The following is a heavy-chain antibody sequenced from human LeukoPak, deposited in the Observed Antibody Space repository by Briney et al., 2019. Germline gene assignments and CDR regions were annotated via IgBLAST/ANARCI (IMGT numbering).Heavy chain of an antibody. Sequence: LSLTCTVSGGSISSYYWSWIRQPPGKGLESVSGISWNSGSIGYADSVKGRFTISRDNAKNSLYLQMNSLRAEDMGLYYCAKSRGGLVHLALDYWGQGTLVTVSS. CDR1: GGSISSYY. J-gene: IGHJ4*02. CDR2: ISWNSGSI. CDR3: AKSRGGLVHLALDY. D-gene: IGHD6-6*01. V-gene: IGHV3-9*03.